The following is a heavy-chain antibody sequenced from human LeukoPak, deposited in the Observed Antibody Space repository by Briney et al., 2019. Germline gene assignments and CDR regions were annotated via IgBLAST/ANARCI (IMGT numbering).Heavy chain of an antibody. V-gene: IGHV3-74*01. CDR3: ARDPVLDDYGGNSPY. Sequence: PGGSLRLSCAASGFTFSSYWMRWVRQAPGKGLVWVSRINIDGSSTTYADSVKGRFTISRNNAKNTLYLQMNSLRAEDTAVYYCARDPVLDDYGGNSPYWGQGTLVTVSS. CDR1: GFTFSSYW. CDR2: INIDGSST. J-gene: IGHJ4*02. D-gene: IGHD4-23*01.